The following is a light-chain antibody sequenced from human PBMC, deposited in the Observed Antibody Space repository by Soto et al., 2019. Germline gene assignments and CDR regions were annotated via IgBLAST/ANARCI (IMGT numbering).Light chain of an antibody. Sequence: DIQMTQSPSTLSVSVGDRVTITCRASQSINSWLAWYQQRPGKAPKLLIYRASSVRSGVPSRFSGSGSGTEFTLTISSLQADEFATYYYQQYNNYWTFGQGTKVEIK. CDR1: QSINSW. J-gene: IGKJ1*01. CDR2: RAS. V-gene: IGKV1-5*03. CDR3: QQYNNYWT.